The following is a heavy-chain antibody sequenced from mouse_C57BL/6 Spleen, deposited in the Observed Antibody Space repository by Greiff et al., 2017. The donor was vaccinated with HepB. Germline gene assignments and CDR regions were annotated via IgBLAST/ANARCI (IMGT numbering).Heavy chain of an antibody. J-gene: IGHJ3*01. Sequence: QVQLQQPGAELVRPGSSVKLSCKASGYTFTSYWMHWVKQRPIQGLEWIGNIDPSDSETHYNQKFKDKATLTVDKSSSTAYMQLSSLTSEDSAVYDCAREDDYDGGFAYWGQGTLVTVSA. CDR1: GYTFTSYW. D-gene: IGHD2-4*01. CDR3: AREDDYDGGFAY. CDR2: IDPSDSET. V-gene: IGHV1-52*01.